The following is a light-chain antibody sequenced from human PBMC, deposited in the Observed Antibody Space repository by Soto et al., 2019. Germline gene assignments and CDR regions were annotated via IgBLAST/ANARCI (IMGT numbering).Light chain of an antibody. CDR3: CSYAGSYTDV. Sequence: QSALTQPRSVSGSPGQSVTISCIGTSSDVGDYNYVSWYQQHPGKAPKLMIYDVIKRPSGVPDRFSGSKSGNTASLTISGLQADDEADYYCCSYAGSYTDVFGTGTKVTVL. CDR1: SSDVGDYNY. J-gene: IGLJ1*01. V-gene: IGLV2-11*01. CDR2: DVI.